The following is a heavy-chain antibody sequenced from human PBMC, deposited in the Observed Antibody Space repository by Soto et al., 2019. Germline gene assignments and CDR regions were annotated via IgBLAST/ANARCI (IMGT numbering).Heavy chain of an antibody. CDR1: GFTFSSYS. CDR3: ARPQGYCSSTSCPNWFDP. J-gene: IGHJ5*02. CDR2: ISSSSSYI. Sequence: PGGSLRLSCAASGFTFSSYSMNWVRQAPGKGLEWVSSISSSSSYIYYADSVKGLFTISRDNAKNSLYLQMNSLRAEDTAVYYCARPQGYCSSTSCPNWFDPWGQGTLVTVSS. V-gene: IGHV3-21*01. D-gene: IGHD2-2*01.